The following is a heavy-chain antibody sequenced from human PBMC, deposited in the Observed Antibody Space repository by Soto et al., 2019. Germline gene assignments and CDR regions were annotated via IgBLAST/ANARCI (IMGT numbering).Heavy chain of an antibody. CDR2: INHSGST. Sequence: SETLSLTCAVYGGSFSGYYWSWIRQPPGKGLEWIGEINHSGSTNYNPSLKSRVTISVDTSKNQFSLKLSSVTAADTAVYYCARVVSRVPRPVDYWGQGTLVTVSS. CDR1: GGSFSGYY. CDR3: ARVVSRVPRPVDY. V-gene: IGHV4-34*01. J-gene: IGHJ4*02.